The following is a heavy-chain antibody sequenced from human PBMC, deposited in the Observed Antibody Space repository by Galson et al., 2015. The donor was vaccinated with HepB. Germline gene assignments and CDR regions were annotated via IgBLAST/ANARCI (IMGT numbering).Heavy chain of an antibody. Sequence: ETLSLTCAVYGGSFSGYYWSWIRQPPGKGLEWIGEINHSGSTNYNPSLKSRVTISVDTSKNQFSLKLSSVTAADTAVYYCAWRRGYYFDYWGQGTLVTVSS. CDR3: AWRRGYYFDY. CDR2: INHSGST. D-gene: IGHD3-10*01. V-gene: IGHV4-34*01. CDR1: GGSFSGYY. J-gene: IGHJ4*02.